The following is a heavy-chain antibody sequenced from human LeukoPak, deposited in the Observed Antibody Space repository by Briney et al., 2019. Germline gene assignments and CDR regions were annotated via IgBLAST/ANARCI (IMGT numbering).Heavy chain of an antibody. Sequence: PSETLSLTCTVSGGSISSYYWSWIRQPPGKGLEWIGYIYYSGSTNYNPSLKSRVTISVDTSKNQFPLKLSSVTAADTAVYYCARVSSSWNQVGYYYYYMDVWGKGTTVTISS. D-gene: IGHD6-13*01. J-gene: IGHJ6*03. CDR2: IYYSGST. CDR3: ARVSSSWNQVGYYYYYMDV. V-gene: IGHV4-59*01. CDR1: GGSISSYY.